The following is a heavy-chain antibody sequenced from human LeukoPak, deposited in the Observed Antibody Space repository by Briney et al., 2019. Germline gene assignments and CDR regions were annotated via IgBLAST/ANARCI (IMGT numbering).Heavy chain of an antibody. J-gene: IGHJ4*02. Sequence: ASETLSLTCAVYGGSFSGYYWSWIRQPPGKGLEWIGYIYYSGSTNYNPSLKSRVTISVDTSKNQFSLKLSSVTAADTAVYYCARAPYCSGGSCYSFDYWGQGTLVTVSS. CDR2: IYYSGST. CDR3: ARAPYCSGGSCYSFDY. D-gene: IGHD2-15*01. CDR1: GGSFSGYY. V-gene: IGHV4-59*01.